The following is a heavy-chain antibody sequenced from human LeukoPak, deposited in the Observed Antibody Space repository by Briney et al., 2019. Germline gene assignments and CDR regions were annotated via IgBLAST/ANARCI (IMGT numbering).Heavy chain of an antibody. J-gene: IGHJ4*02. CDR2: IYTSGST. CDR1: GGSISSGSYY. V-gene: IGHV4-61*02. D-gene: IGHD3-16*02. CDR3: ARHPRGYGGVLVPYFFDY. Sequence: SETLSLTCTVSGGSISSGSYYWSWIRQPAGKGLEWIGRIYTSGSTNYNPSLKSRVTISVDTSKNQFSLKLRSVTAADTAVYYCARHPRGYGGVLVPYFFDYWGQGALVTVSS.